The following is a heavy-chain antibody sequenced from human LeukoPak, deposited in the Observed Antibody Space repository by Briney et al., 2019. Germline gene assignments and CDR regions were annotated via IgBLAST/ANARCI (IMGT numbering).Heavy chain of an antibody. D-gene: IGHD1-26*01. J-gene: IGHJ6*02. CDR1: GFTFSRYE. CDR3: ARGGVYRPNYYYYYGMDV. V-gene: IGHV3-48*03. CDR2: ISSSGSTI. Sequence: GGSLRLSCAASGFTFSRYEMNWVRQAPGKGLEWVSYISSSGSTIYYADSVKGRFTISRDNAKNSLYLQMNSLRAEDTAVYYCARGGVYRPNYYYYYGMDVWGQGTTVTVSS.